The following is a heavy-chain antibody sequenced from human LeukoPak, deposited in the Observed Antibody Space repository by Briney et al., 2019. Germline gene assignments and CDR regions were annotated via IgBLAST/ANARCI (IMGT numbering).Heavy chain of an antibody. CDR2: IIPIFGIA. J-gene: IGHJ5*02. Sequence: SVKVSCKASGGTFSSYAISWVRQAPGQGLEWMGRIIPIFGIANYAQKFQGRVTITADKSTSTAYMELSSLRSEGTAVYYCAGLYYYDSSGYSSWFDPWGQGTLVTVSS. CDR1: GGTFSSYA. D-gene: IGHD3-22*01. V-gene: IGHV1-69*04. CDR3: AGLYYYDSSGYSSWFDP.